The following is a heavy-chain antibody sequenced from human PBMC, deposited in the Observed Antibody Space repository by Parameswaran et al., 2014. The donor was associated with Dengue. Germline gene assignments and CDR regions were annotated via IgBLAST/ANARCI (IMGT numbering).Heavy chain of an antibody. D-gene: IGHD3/OR15-3a*01. J-gene: IGHJ6*01. Sequence: VRQMPGKGLEWMGIIYPGDSNTKYSPSFQGHVTISADKSITTAYLQLSSLKASDTAMYFCARTDYYHYYGVDVWGPRDHGHRLL. CDR3: ARTDYYHYYGVDV. CDR2: IYPGDSNT. V-gene: IGHV5-51*01.